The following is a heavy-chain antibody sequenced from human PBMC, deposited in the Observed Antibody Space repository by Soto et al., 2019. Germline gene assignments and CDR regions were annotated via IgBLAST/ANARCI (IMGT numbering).Heavy chain of an antibody. CDR1: GGAFSDYA. D-gene: IGHD2-15*01. CDR2: IMPIFRAP. V-gene: IGHV1-69*12. J-gene: IGHJ6*02. CDR3: ASWLKGPDIGNYYYGMDV. Sequence: QVQLVQSGAEVKKPGSSVKVSCKASGGAFSDYAFSWVRQAPGQGLEWLGGIMPIFRAPDYAQKYQGRVTLTAVEFTRPAYMEMNSLRSEDTAVYYCASWLKGPDIGNYYYGMDVWGQGTTVTVS.